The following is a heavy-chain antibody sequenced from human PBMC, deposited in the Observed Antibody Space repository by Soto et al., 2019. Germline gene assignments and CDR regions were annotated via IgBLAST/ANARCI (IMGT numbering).Heavy chain of an antibody. V-gene: IGHV4-30-2*06. Sequence: QVQLQESGPGLVKPSQTLSLTCAVSGVSINTGSYSWNWIRQSPGKALEWMGHIYQSGSTYYKPSLKGRITISVDMSNNDFSLAVTSVTPADTAVYFCARGDYNDYFDFWGQGALVTVSS. CDR3: ARGDYNDYFDF. D-gene: IGHD4-4*01. J-gene: IGHJ4*02. CDR1: GVSINTGSYS. CDR2: IYQSGST.